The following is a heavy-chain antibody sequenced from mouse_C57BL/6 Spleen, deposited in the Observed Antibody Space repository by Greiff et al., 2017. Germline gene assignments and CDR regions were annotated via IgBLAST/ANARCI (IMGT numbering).Heavy chain of an antibody. CDR2: IWSDGST. J-gene: IGHJ1*03. CDR3: ARHGHEYDEGWYFDV. Sequence: QVQLKQSGPGLVAPSQSLSITCTVSGFSLTSYGVHWVRQPPGKGLEWLVVIWSDGSTTYTSALKSRLSISKDNSKSQVFLKMNSLQTNDTAMYDCARHGHEYDEGWYFDVWGTGTTVTVSS. V-gene: IGHV2-6-1*01. CDR1: GFSLTSYG. D-gene: IGHD2-4*01.